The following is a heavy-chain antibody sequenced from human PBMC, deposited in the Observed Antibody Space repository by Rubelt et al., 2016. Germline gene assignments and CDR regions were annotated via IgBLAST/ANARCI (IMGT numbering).Heavy chain of an antibody. Sequence: KGYTVSVKGRFTISRDDSKNTLYLQMNSLKNEDTAVYYCTTLASRGICDYWGQGILVTVSS. J-gene: IGHJ4*02. V-gene: IGHV3-15*01. CDR2: K. D-gene: IGHD6-6*01. CDR3: TTLASRGICDY.